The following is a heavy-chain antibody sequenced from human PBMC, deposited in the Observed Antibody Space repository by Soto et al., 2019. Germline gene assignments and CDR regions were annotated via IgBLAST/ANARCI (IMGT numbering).Heavy chain of an antibody. J-gene: IGHJ4*02. CDR3: ARANIVVVPAATVFGDY. Sequence: GGSLRLSCAASGFTFSDYYMSWIRQAPGKGLEWVSYISSSGSTIYYADSVKGRFTISRDNAKNSLYLQMNSLRAEDTAVYYCARANIVVVPAATVFGDYWGQGTLVTVSS. V-gene: IGHV3-11*01. CDR2: ISSSGSTI. CDR1: GFTFSDYY. D-gene: IGHD2-2*01.